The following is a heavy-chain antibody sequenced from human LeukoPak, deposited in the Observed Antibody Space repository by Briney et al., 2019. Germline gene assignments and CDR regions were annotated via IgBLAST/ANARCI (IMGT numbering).Heavy chain of an antibody. J-gene: IGHJ4*02. CDR1: GYTFAGYF. D-gene: IGHD2-2*01. Sequence: GASVKVSCKASGYTFAGYFIHWVRQATGQGLEWMGWMNPNSGNTGYAQKFQGRVTMTRNTSISTAYMELSSLRSEDTAVYYCARGAIRAIVVVPAAIDYWGQGTLVTVSS. CDR2: MNPNSGNT. CDR3: ARGAIRAIVVVPAAIDY. V-gene: IGHV1-8*02.